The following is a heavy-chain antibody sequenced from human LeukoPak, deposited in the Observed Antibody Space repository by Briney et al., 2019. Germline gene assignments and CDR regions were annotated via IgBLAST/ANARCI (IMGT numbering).Heavy chain of an antibody. CDR2: ISAYNGNT. J-gene: IGHJ4*02. CDR1: GYTFTSYG. V-gene: IGHV1-18*01. D-gene: IGHD5-12*01. Sequence: ASVKVSCKASGYTFTSYGISWVRQAPGQGLEWMGWISAYNGNTNYAQKLQGRVTMTTDTSTSTAYMELRSLRSDDTAVYYCARELMDIVTTIPSGYFDYWGQGTLVTVSS. CDR3: ARELMDIVTTIPSGYFDY.